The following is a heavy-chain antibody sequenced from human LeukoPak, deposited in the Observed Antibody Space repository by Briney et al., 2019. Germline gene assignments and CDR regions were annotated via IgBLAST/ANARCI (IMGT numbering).Heavy chain of an antibody. D-gene: IGHD3-10*01. J-gene: IGHJ4*02. V-gene: IGHV3-74*01. Sequence: GGSLRLSCAASGFTFSDYWTHWVRQTPGKGLVWVSRISYDGGGTNYADSVKGRFTISRDNAKNTLYLQMNSLRVEDTAVYYCVRNMVRGVVYFDSWGQGALVTVSS. CDR3: VRNMVRGVVYFDS. CDR2: ISYDGGGT. CDR1: GFTFSDYW.